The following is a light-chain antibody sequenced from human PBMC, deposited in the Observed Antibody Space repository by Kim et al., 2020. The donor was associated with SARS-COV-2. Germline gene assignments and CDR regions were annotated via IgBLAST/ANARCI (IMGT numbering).Light chain of an antibody. CDR1: QSVSSY. CDR2: DAS. V-gene: IGKV3-11*01. J-gene: IGKJ4*01. Sequence: PGERATVSCRASQSVSSYLAWYQQKTGQAPRLLIYDASKRATGIPARFSGSGSGTDFTLTITSLEPEDFAVYYCQQHSNWPPVFGGGTKVDI. CDR3: QQHSNWPPV.